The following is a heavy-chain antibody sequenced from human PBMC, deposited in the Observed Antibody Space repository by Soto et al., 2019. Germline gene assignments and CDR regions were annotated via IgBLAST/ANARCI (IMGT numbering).Heavy chain of an antibody. V-gene: IGHV3-23*01. D-gene: IGHD3-10*01. CDR1: GVTFRTDA. CDR3: AKIPTGSGSSKFDY. J-gene: IGHJ4*02. CDR2: ITGSGSYT. Sequence: GGSLRLSCAASGVTFRTDAMNWVRQAPGKGLEWISAITGSGSYTYYADSVRGRFSISRDNSQNTLYLQMNNLRGDDTAIYYCAKIPTGSGSSKFDYWGQGIQVTVSS.